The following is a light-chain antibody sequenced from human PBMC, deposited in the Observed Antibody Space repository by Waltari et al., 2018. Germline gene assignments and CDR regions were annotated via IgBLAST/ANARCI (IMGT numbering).Light chain of an antibody. CDR1: QSVSSSY. V-gene: IGKV3-20*01. CDR3: QQHGSSLFT. J-gene: IGKJ3*01. Sequence: CRASQSVSSSYLAWYQQKPGQAPRLLIYGASSRATGIPDRFSGSGSGTDFTLTISRLEPEDFAVYYCQQHGSSLFTFGPGTKVDIK. CDR2: GAS.